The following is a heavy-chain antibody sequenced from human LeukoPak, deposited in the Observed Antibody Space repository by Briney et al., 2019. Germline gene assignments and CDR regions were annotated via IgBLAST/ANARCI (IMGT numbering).Heavy chain of an antibody. CDR3: ARDNSAVAGPGNWFDP. CDR2: ISYDGSNK. V-gene: IGHV3-30-3*01. Sequence: GGSLRLSCAASRFTFSSYAMHWVRQAPGKGLEWVAVISYDGSNKYYADSVKGRFTISRDNSKDTLYLQMNSLRAEDTAVYYCARDNSAVAGPGNWFDPWGQGTLVTVSS. J-gene: IGHJ5*02. CDR1: RFTFSSYA. D-gene: IGHD6-19*01.